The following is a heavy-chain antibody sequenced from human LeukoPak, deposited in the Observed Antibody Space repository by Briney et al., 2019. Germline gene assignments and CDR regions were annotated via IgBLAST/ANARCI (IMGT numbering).Heavy chain of an antibody. V-gene: IGHV3-30*01. CDR2: ISYDGSNK. Sequence: GGSLRLSCAASGFTFSSYAMHWVRQAPGKGLEWVAVISYDGSNKYYADSVKGRFTISRDNSKNTLYLQMNSLRAEDTAVYYCARSSSGYLVGYYYYMDVWGKGTTVTVSS. D-gene: IGHD6-13*01. CDR3: ARSSSGYLVGYYYYMDV. J-gene: IGHJ6*03. CDR1: GFTFSSYA.